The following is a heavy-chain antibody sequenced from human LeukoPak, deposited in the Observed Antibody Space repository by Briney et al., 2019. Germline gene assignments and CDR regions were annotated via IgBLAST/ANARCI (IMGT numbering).Heavy chain of an antibody. Sequence: ASVKVSCKVSGYTLTELSMHWVRQAPGKGLEWMGGFDPEDGETIYAQKFQGRVTMTEDTSTDTAYMELSSLRSEDTAVYYCATTPKIPDTSYAFDIWGQGTMVTVSS. D-gene: IGHD1-14*01. CDR2: FDPEDGET. J-gene: IGHJ3*02. CDR1: GYTLTELS. CDR3: ATTPKIPDTSYAFDI. V-gene: IGHV1-24*01.